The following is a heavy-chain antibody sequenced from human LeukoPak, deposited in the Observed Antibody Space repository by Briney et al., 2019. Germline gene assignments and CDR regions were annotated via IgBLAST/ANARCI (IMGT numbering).Heavy chain of an antibody. J-gene: IGHJ4*02. CDR1: GYNFRPYG. D-gene: IGHD2-15*01. V-gene: IGHV1-18*01. CDR2: ISGGYNGDS. Sequence: GASVKVSCKTSGYNFRPYGISWVRQAPGQGLEWMAWISGGYNGDSNYALKLRGRLTMTTDTSTSTVYMELRSLRSDDTAVYYCARDEKKYCSGGSCPAYFDYWGQGTLVTVSS. CDR3: ARDEKKYCSGGSCPAYFDY.